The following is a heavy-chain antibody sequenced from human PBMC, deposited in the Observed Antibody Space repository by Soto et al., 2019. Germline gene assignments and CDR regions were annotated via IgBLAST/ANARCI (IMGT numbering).Heavy chain of an antibody. J-gene: IGHJ4*02. CDR1: GFTFSSYG. CDR3: AKEKAVAGFDY. V-gene: IGHV3-30*18. Sequence: GGSLRLSCAASGFTFSSYGMHWVRQAPGKGLEWVAVISYDGSNKYYADSVKGRFTISRDNSKNTLYLQMNSLRAEDTAVYYCAKEKAVAGFDYWGQGTLVTVSS. D-gene: IGHD6-19*01. CDR2: ISYDGSNK.